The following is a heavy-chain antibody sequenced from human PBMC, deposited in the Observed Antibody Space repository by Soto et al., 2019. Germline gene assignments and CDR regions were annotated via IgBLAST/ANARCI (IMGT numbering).Heavy chain of an antibody. CDR1: GDSVSSNSAA. D-gene: IGHD2-15*01. CDR2: TYYRSKWYN. CDR3: ARSLVVVAATQHWFDP. Sequence: SQTLSLTCVISGDSVSSNSAAWNWIRQSPSRGLEWLGRTYYRSKWYNDYAVSVKSRITINPDTSKNQFSLQLNSVTPEDTAVYYCARSLVVVAATQHWFDPWGQGTLVTVSS. J-gene: IGHJ5*02. V-gene: IGHV6-1*01.